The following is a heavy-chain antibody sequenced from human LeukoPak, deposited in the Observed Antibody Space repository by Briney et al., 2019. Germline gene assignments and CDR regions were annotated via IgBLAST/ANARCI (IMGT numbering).Heavy chain of an antibody. J-gene: IGHJ4*02. V-gene: IGHV4-39*07. CDR1: GGSISSSSYY. CDR3: ARVEWLVRY. D-gene: IGHD6-19*01. CDR2: IYYSGST. Sequence: SSETLSLTCTVSGGSISSSSYYWGWIRQPPGKGLEWIGSIYYSGSTYYNPSLKSRVTISVDTSKNQFSLKLSSVTAADTAVYYCARVEWLVRYWGQGTLVTVSS.